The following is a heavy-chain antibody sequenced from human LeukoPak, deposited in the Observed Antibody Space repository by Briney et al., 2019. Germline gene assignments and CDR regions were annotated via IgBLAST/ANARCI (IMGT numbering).Heavy chain of an antibody. CDR1: GGSISSRSYY. CDR3: ARKGPAAMSRLDP. CDR2: IYYSGST. J-gene: IGHJ5*02. Sequence: SETLSLTCTVSGGSISSRSYYWVWIRQPPGKGLEWIGSIYYSGSTYYNPSLKSRVTISVDTSKNQFSLKLSSVTAADTAVYYCARKGPAAMSRLDPWGQGTLVTVSS. D-gene: IGHD2-2*01. V-gene: IGHV4-39*07.